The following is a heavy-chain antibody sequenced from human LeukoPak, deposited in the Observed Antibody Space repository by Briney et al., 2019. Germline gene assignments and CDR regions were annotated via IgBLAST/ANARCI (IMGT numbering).Heavy chain of an antibody. D-gene: IGHD6-19*01. Sequence: GGSLRLSCAVSGFTFSSYAMSWVRQAPGKGLEWVAAISGSCGGTDYADSVKGRFTISRDNSKNTLYLQMNSLRAEDTAVYYCAKGEQWLVLYFQQGGQGTLVTLSS. CDR1: GFTFSSYA. J-gene: IGHJ1*01. CDR2: ISGSCGGT. CDR3: AKGEQWLVLYFQQ. V-gene: IGHV3-23*01.